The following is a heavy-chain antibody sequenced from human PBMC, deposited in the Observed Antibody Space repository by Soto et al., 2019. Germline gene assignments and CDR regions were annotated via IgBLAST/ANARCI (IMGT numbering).Heavy chain of an antibody. CDR1: GGSISSSSYY. CDR3: AGSYGVMLMYNWFDP. CDR2: IYYSGST. J-gene: IGHJ5*02. D-gene: IGHD4-17*01. Sequence: SETLSLTCTVSGGSISSSSYYWGWIRQPPGKGLEWIGYIYYSGSTNYNPSLKSRVTISVDTSKNQFSLKLSSVTAADTAVYYCAGSYGVMLMYNWFDPWGQGTLVTVSS. V-gene: IGHV4-39*07.